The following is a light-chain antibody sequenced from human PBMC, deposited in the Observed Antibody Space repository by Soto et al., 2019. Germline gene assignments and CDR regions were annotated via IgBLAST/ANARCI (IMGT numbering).Light chain of an antibody. V-gene: IGKV3-20*01. CDR3: QQYGSSRT. J-gene: IGKJ1*01. CDR1: QSLSSIN. CDR2: GTS. Sequence: VETPGRATLALSTGERRSVSCKASQSLSSINLAWFQQKLGQAPRLLIYGTSSRATGIPDRFSGSGSGTGFPLAISSLEREDFAVYLCQQYGSSRTCGQGTKVDIK.